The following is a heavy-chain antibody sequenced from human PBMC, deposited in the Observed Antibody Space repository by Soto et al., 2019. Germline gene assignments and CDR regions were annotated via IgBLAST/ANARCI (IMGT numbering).Heavy chain of an antibody. Sequence: PGGSLRLSCAASGFTFSSYAMYWVRQAPGKGLEWVAVISNDGSNEYYADSVKGRFTISRDNSKNTLYLQMNSLRPEDTAVYYCARDPPNRIYYFDYWGQGTLVTFSS. CDR3: ARDPPNRIYYFDY. CDR2: ISNDGSNE. CDR1: GFTFSSYA. J-gene: IGHJ4*02. V-gene: IGHV3-30-3*01. D-gene: IGHD2-15*01.